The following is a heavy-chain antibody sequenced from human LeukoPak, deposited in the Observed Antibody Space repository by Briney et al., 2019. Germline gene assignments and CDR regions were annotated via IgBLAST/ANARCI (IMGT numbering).Heavy chain of an antibody. V-gene: IGHV4-59*11. CDR2: IYYSGST. CDR3: ARVRVGYCSSTSCYTDWALNY. J-gene: IGHJ4*02. Sequence: PSETLSLTCTVSGGSISSHYWSWIRQPPGKGLEWIGYIYYSGSTNYNPSLKSRVTISVDTSKNQFSLKLSSVTAADTAVYYCARVRVGYCSSTSCYTDWALNYWGQGTLVTVSS. D-gene: IGHD2-2*02. CDR1: GGSISSHY.